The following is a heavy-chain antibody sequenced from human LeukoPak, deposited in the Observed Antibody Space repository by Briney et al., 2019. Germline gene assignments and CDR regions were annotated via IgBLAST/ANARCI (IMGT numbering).Heavy chain of an antibody. V-gene: IGHV3-15*01. CDR3: TTRFINSSTETNWFDP. CDR2: IKSKTDGGTT. CDR1: GFTFSYAW. Sequence: GGSLRLSCAASGFTFSYAWMTWVRQAPGKGLEWVGRIKSKTDGGTTDYAAPVKGRFTISRDDSKNTLFLQINSLKIEDTAVYYCTTRFINSSTETNWFDPWGQGTLVTVSS. J-gene: IGHJ5*02. D-gene: IGHD4-17*01.